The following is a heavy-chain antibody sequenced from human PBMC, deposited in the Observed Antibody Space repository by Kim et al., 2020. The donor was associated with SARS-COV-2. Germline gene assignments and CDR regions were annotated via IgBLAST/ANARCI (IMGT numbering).Heavy chain of an antibody. CDR2: IYYSGST. J-gene: IGHJ4*02. D-gene: IGHD4-17*01. CDR3: ARHDSVRDY. V-gene: IGHV4-39*01. CDR1: GGSISSSSYY. Sequence: SETLSLTCTVSGGSISSSSYYWGWIRQPPGKGLEWIGSIYYSGSTYYNPSLKSRVTISVETSKNQFSLKLSSVTAADPAVYYCARHDSVRDYGGQGNLVT.